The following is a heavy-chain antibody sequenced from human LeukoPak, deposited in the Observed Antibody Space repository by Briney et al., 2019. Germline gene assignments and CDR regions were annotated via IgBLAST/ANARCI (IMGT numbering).Heavy chain of an antibody. CDR3: AKEYCSSTSCYVSD. Sequence: GRSLRLYCAASGFTFSSYGMPWVRQAPGKRLEGVAFIRYDGSNKYYADSVKGRFTISRDNSKNTLYLQMNSLRAEDTAVYYCAKEYCSSTSCYVSDWGQGTLVTVSS. J-gene: IGHJ4*02. V-gene: IGHV3-30*02. CDR2: IRYDGSNK. D-gene: IGHD2-2*01. CDR1: GFTFSSYG.